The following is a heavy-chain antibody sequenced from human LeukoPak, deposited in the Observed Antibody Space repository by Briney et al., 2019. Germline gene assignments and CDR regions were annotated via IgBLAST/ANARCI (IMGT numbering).Heavy chain of an antibody. V-gene: IGHV4-38-2*02. CDR3: GTNWSDFDY. D-gene: IGHD3-3*01. CDR2: IYLGETT. CDR1: GYSISSGPY. J-gene: IGHJ4*02. Sequence: KPSETLSLTCTVSGYSISSGPYWGWIRQPPGKGLEWVGSIYLGETTYYNPSLKTRLTISVDRSKNQFFLKLSSVTAADTAVYYCGTNWSDFDYWGQGILVTVSS.